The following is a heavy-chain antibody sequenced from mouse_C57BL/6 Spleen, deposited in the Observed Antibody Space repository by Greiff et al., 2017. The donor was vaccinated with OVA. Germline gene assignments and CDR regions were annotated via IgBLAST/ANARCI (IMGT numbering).Heavy chain of an antibody. CDR1: GYTFTSYW. CDR2: IDPSDSYT. V-gene: IGHV1-50*01. J-gene: IGHJ2*01. Sequence: QVQLQQPGAELVKPGASVKLSCKASGYTFTSYWMQWVKQRPGQGLEWIGEIDPSDSYTNYNQKFKGKATLTVDTSSSTAYMQLISLTSEDSAVYYCARSRLRYFDYWGQGTTLTVSS. CDR3: ARSRLRYFDY.